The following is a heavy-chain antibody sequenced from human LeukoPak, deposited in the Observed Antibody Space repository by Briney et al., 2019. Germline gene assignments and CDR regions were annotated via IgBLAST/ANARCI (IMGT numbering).Heavy chain of an antibody. J-gene: IGHJ5*02. V-gene: IGHV4-39*01. CDR2: IYYSVST. D-gene: IGHD2-15*01. Sequence: PSETLSLTCTVSGGSISSSSYYWGWIRQPPGKGLEWIGSIYYSVSTYYNPSLKSRVTMSVDTSKNQFSLKLSSVTAADTAVYYCARLSSALDPRGQGTLVIVSS. CDR1: GGSISSSSYY. CDR3: ARLSSALDP.